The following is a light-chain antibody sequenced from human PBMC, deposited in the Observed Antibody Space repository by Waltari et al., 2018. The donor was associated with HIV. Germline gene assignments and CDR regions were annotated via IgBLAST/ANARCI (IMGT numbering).Light chain of an antibody. V-gene: IGLV2-8*01. CDR2: EVT. Sequence: SALTQPPSASGSPGQSVAISCTGTSSDIGGYNYVSWYHQHPGKAPKLMIFEVTKRPSGVPDRFSGSKSGNTASLTVSGLQAEDEADYYCASYGGTNDLVFGGGTKLTVL. J-gene: IGLJ3*02. CDR3: ASYGGTNDLV. CDR1: SSDIGGYNY.